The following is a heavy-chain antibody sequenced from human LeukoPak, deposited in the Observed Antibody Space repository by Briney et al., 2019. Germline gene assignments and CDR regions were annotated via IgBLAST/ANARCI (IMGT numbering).Heavy chain of an antibody. D-gene: IGHD6-13*01. V-gene: IGHV3-23*01. CDR2: ISGNGGYT. Sequence: PGGSLRLSCAASGFTFSSYAMSWVRQAPGKGLEWVSAISGNGGYTYYADSVKGRFTISRDHSKNTLYLQMNSLRAEDTAVYYCAKDPYSSAWFSRDWFDPWGQGTLVTVSS. J-gene: IGHJ5*02. CDR1: GFTFSSYA. CDR3: AKDPYSSAWFSRDWFDP.